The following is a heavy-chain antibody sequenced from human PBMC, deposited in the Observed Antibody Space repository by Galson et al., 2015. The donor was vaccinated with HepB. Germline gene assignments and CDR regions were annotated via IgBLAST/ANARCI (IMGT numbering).Heavy chain of an antibody. Sequence: SLRLSCAASGLAFNIDVMTWVRQAPGKGLEWVSAITGSSHITSYADSVRGRFTISRDNSKNTLYLQLSSLRAEDTAVHFCARWDPSFFGLDIWGQGTVVTVSS. J-gene: IGHJ3*02. CDR3: ARWDPSFFGLDI. CDR1: GLAFNIDV. CDR2: ITGSSHIT. D-gene: IGHD3-3*01. V-gene: IGHV3-23*01.